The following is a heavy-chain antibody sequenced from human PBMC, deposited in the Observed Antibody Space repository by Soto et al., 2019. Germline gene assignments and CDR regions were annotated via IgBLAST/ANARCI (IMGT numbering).Heavy chain of an antibody. CDR2: INGHGDTT. V-gene: IGHV3-23*01. J-gene: IGHJ4*02. D-gene: IGHD2-2*01. CDR3: ARVPDLDYCSKTSCLYYFDY. CDR1: GFTFSSYV. Sequence: EVQLLGSGGGLVQPGESLRLSCVASGFTFSSYVMSWVRQAPGKGLEWVSTINGHGDTTYYADSVKGRFIISRDNSKNALYLQMNSVRAEDTAVYYCARVPDLDYCSKTSCLYYFDYWGQGALVTVSS.